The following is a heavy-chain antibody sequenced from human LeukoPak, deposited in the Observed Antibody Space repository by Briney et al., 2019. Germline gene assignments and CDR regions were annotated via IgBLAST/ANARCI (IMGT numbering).Heavy chain of an antibody. CDR2: IYYSGST. CDR3: ARPFFTPPDIVVVPAAITDWFDP. V-gene: IGHV4-59*08. D-gene: IGHD2-2*01. J-gene: IGHJ5*02. CDR1: GGSISSYY. Sequence: PSETLSLTCTVSGGSISSYYWSWIRQPPGKGLEWIGYIYYSGSTYYNPSLKSRVTISVDTSKNQFSLKLSSVTAADTAVYYCARPFFTPPDIVVVPAAITDWFDPWGQGTLVTVSS.